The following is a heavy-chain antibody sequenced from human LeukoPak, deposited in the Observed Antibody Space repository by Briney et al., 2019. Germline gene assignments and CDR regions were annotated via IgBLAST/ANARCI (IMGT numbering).Heavy chain of an antibody. J-gene: IGHJ3*02. CDR3: AREGHTSGFCGSFDI. D-gene: IGHD5-12*01. Sequence: GGSLRLSCALSGRPFSSSIMHWVRRAPGKGLEWVAGMSFDGSQYYVESVKGRFTISRDNSGNTVYLHMTSLRPGDTAVYFCAREGHTSGFCGSFDIWAKAQRSPFPQ. CDR1: GRPFSSSI. V-gene: IGHV3-30*03. CDR2: MSFDGSQ.